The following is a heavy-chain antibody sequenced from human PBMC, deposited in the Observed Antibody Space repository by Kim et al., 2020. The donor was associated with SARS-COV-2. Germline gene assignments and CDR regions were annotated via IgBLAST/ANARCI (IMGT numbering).Heavy chain of an antibody. CDR1: GFTFSRVA. CDR2: VSYDGNNR. Sequence: GGSLRLSCSGAGFTFSRVAMHWVRQAPGKGLEWVAVVSYDGNNRYYADSVKGRFSISRDNSKSTLHLQMSSLRPEDTAVYFCAKDGGEYSLVTKRARKWHFDLWARGTLVAVSS. V-gene: IGHV3-30*04. D-gene: IGHD2-21*02. J-gene: IGHJ2*01. CDR3: AKDGGEYSLVTKRARKWHFDL.